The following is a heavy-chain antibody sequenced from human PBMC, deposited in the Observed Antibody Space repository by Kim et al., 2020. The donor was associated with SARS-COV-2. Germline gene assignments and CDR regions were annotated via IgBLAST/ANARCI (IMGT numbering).Heavy chain of an antibody. J-gene: IGHJ4*02. D-gene: IGHD3-3*01. CDR1: GGSISNYY. V-gene: IGHV4-59*13. Sequence: SETLSLTCTVFGGSISNYYWSWIRQSPGKGLEWIGFIHHSGSTNYNPSLKSRVTISVDTSKTHFSLKLTSVTAADTAVYYCARGHYDFWSGYYATIDYWGQGTLVTVSS. CDR3: ARGHYDFWSGYYATIDY. CDR2: IHHSGST.